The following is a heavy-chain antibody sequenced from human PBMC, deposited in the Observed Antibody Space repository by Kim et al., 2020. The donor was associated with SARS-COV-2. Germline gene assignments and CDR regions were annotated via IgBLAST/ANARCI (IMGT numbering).Heavy chain of an antibody. CDR1: GDSIRYYY. CDR2: IYHTGNT. CDR3: ASLAAGYGLDV. V-gene: IGHV4-59*01. D-gene: IGHD6-13*01. Sequence: SETLSRTCGVSGDSIRYYYWSWIRQPPGKELEWIGYIYHTGNTNYNPSLKSRVTISVDTSKNQFSLKLTSVTAADTAVYYCASLAAGYGLDVWGQGTTVTVSS. J-gene: IGHJ6*02.